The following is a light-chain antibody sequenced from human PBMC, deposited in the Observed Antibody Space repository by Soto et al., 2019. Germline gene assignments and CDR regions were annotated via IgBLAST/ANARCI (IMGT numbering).Light chain of an antibody. CDR1: SSDVGGYNY. CDR2: GVS. Sequence: QSVLTQPASVSGSPGQSITISCTGTSSDVGGYNYVSWYQQHPGKAPKLMIYGVSNRPSGVSNRFSGSKSGNTASLTISGLQAEDEADYYCSSYTSSSTRGVFGGGTKLTVL. J-gene: IGLJ2*01. V-gene: IGLV2-14*01. CDR3: SSYTSSSTRGV.